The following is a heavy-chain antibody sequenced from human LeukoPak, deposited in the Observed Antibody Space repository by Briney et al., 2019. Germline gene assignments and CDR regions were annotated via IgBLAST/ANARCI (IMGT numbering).Heavy chain of an antibody. CDR2: IYYSGST. D-gene: IGHD2-2*02. CDR3: ARGGVYCSSTSCYTGGYFDY. CDR1: GGSISSSSYY. V-gene: IGHV4-39*01. J-gene: IGHJ4*02. Sequence: SETLSLTCTVSGGSISSSSYYWGWIRQPPGKGLEWIGSIYYSGSTYYNPSLKSRVTISVDTSKNQFSLKLSSVTAADTAVYYCARGGVYCSSTSCYTGGYFDYWGQGTLVTVSS.